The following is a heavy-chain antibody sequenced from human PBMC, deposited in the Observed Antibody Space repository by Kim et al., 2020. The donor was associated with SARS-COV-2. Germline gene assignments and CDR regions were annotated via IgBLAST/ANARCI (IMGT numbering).Heavy chain of an antibody. CDR3: AKGARAAAGMRSFSGYYMDV. V-gene: IGHV3-9*01. CDR1: GFTFGDYA. Sequence: GGSLRLSCAASGFTFGDYAMHWVRQAPGKGLEWVSGISWNSGSIGYTDSVKGRFTISRDNAKNSLYLQMNSLRAEDTALYYCAKGARAAAGMRSFSGYYMDVWGKGTTVTVSS. CDR2: ISWNSGSI. D-gene: IGHD6-13*01. J-gene: IGHJ6*03.